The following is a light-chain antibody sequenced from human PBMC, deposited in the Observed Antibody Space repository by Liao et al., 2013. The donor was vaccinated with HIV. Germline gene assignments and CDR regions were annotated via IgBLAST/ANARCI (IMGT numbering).Light chain of an antibody. CDR3: QAWDSSTD. V-gene: IGLV3-1*01. CDR1: KLGDKY. J-gene: IGLJ4*01. CDR2: QDS. Sequence: SYELTQPPSVSVSPGQTASITCSGDKLGDKYACWYQQKPGQSPVLVIYQDSKRPSGIPERFSGSNSGNTATLTISGTQAMDEADYYCQAWDSSTDFGG.